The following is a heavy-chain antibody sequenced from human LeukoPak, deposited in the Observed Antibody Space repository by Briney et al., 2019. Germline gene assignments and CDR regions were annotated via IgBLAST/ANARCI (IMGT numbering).Heavy chain of an antibody. CDR3: AKAGYGDYLNNWFDP. D-gene: IGHD4-17*01. V-gene: IGHV3-23*01. J-gene: IGHJ5*02. Sequence: GGSLRLSCAASGFTFSSYAMSWVRQAPGKGLEWVSAISGSGGSTYYADSVKGRFTISRDNPRNTLYLQMNSLRAEDTAVYYCAKAGYGDYLNNWFDPWGQGTLVTVSS. CDR1: GFTFSSYA. CDR2: ISGSGGST.